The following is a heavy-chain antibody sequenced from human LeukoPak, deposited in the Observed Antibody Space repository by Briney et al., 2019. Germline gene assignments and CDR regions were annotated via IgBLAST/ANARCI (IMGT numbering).Heavy chain of an antibody. CDR3: AKEAYCSSTSCYYGPPDY. CDR2: ISGSGGST. D-gene: IGHD2-2*01. CDR1: GFTFSSYA. Sequence: GGSLRLSCAASGFTFSSYAMSWVRQAPGKGPEWVSAISGSGGSTYYADSVKGRFTISRDNSKNTLYLQMNSLRAEDTAVYYCAKEAYCSSTSCYYGPPDYWGQGTLVTVSS. V-gene: IGHV3-23*01. J-gene: IGHJ4*02.